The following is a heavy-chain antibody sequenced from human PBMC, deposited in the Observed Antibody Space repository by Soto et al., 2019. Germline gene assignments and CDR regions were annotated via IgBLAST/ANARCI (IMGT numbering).Heavy chain of an antibody. CDR3: AREASAVVSLDY. V-gene: IGHV1-2*02. D-gene: IGHD2-15*01. CDR2: INPNSGDT. J-gene: IGHJ4*02. CDR1: GYIFTAYS. Sequence: ASVKVSCKASGYIFTAYSMHWVRQAPGQGLEWLGWINPNSGDTIYAQKFQDRVTMTCDTSVSTAYLELSSLSSDDTALYYCAREASAVVSLDYWGQGALVTVSS.